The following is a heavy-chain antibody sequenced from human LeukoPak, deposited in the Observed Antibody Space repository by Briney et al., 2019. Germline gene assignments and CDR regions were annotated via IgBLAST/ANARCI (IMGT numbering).Heavy chain of an antibody. D-gene: IGHD6-13*01. Sequence: GGSLRLSCAASGFTFSNYAMSWVRQAPGKGLEWVSAISANGGGTYYADSVKGRFTISRDNSKNTLYLQMNSLRAEDTAVYYCAKGSSPFDYWGQGTLVTASS. V-gene: IGHV3-23*01. CDR2: ISANGGGT. CDR3: AKGSSPFDY. CDR1: GFTFSNYA. J-gene: IGHJ4*02.